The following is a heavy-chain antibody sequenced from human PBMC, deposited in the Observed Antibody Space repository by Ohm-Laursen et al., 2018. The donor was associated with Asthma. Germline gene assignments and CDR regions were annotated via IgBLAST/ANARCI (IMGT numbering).Heavy chain of an antibody. CDR2: IIPIFGTA. V-gene: IGHV1-69*13. D-gene: IGHD3-22*01. CDR1: GGTFSSYA. J-gene: IGHJ4*02. Sequence: SVKVSCKASGGTFSSYAISWVRQAPGQGLEWMGGIIPIFGTATYAQKFQGRVTITADESTSTAYMELNSLRSEDTAVYYCARHHYYDSSGYYSDYWGQGTLVTVSS. CDR3: ARHHYYDSSGYYSDY.